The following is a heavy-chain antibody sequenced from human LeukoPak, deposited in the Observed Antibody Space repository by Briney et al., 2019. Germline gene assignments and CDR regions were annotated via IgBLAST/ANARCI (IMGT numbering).Heavy chain of an antibody. CDR1: GYTFTSYG. CDR2: ISAYNGNT. D-gene: IGHD2-2*01. Sequence: GASVKVSCKASGYTFTSYGISWVRQAPGQGLEWMGWISAYNGNTNYAQKLQGGVTMTTDTSTSTAYMELRSLRSDDTAVYYCARGFDIVVVPAAIAAWFDPWGQGTLVTVSS. V-gene: IGHV1-18*01. CDR3: ARGFDIVVVPAAIAAWFDP. J-gene: IGHJ5*02.